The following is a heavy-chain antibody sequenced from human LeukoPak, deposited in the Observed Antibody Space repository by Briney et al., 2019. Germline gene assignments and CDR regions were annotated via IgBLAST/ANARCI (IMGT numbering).Heavy chain of an antibody. J-gene: IGHJ6*02. CDR3: ARGGSGWYLGSLNYYYGMDV. CDR2: INSDGSST. D-gene: IGHD6-19*01. V-gene: IGHV3-74*01. CDR1: GFTFSSYW. Sequence: GSLRLSCAASGFTFSSYWMHWVRQAPGKGLVWVSRINSDGSSTSYADSVKGRFTISRDNAKNTLYLQMNSLRAEDTAVYYCARGGSGWYLGSLNYYYGMDVWGQGTMVSVSS.